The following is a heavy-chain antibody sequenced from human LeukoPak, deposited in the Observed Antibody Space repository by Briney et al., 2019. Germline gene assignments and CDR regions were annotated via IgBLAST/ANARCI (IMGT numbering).Heavy chain of an antibody. Sequence: PGGSLRLSCAASGFTFSSYSMNWVRQAPGKGLEWVSSISSSSSYIYYADSVKGRFTISRDNAKNTLYLQMNSLRAEDTAVYYCAKLIAVAGTFDYWGQGTLVTVSS. CDR1: GFTFSSYS. V-gene: IGHV3-21*04. CDR2: ISSSSSYI. CDR3: AKLIAVAGTFDY. D-gene: IGHD6-19*01. J-gene: IGHJ4*02.